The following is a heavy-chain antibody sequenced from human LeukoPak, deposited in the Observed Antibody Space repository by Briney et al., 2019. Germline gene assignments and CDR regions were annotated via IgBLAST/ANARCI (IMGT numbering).Heavy chain of an antibody. V-gene: IGHV3-23*01. J-gene: IGHJ4*02. Sequence: PGGSLRLSCAASGFTFSSYAMSWVRQAPGKGLEWVSAISGSGGSTYYADSVKGRFTISRGNSKNTLYLQMNSLRAEDTAVYYCAKISEQQLAAHFDYWGQGTLVTVSS. CDR1: GFTFSSYA. D-gene: IGHD6-13*01. CDR3: AKISEQQLAAHFDY. CDR2: ISGSGGST.